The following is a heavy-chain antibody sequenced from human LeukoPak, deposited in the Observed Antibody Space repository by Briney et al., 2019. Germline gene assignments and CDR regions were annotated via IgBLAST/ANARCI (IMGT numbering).Heavy chain of an antibody. Sequence: GGSLRLSCAASGFTFSSYAMSWVRQAPGKGLEWVSRISGSGGSTYYADSVKGRFTISRDNSKNTLYLQMNSLRAEDTAVYYCAKGEWYSSGWYTDYWGQGTLVTVSS. D-gene: IGHD6-19*01. J-gene: IGHJ4*02. V-gene: IGHV3-23*01. CDR2: ISGSGGST. CDR1: GFTFSSYA. CDR3: AKGEWYSSGWYTDY.